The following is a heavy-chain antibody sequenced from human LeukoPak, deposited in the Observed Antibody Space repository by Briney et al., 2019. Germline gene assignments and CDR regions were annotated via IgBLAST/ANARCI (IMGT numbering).Heavy chain of an antibody. CDR2: IYSSGST. CDR3: ARDQMEYYYDSSGYYPYH. V-gene: IGHV4-4*07. D-gene: IGHD3-22*01. J-gene: IGHJ4*02. Sequence: TASETLSLTCTVSGGSISTYSWSWIRQPAGKGPEWIGRIYSSGSTNYNPSLKSRVTISVDKSKNQFSLKLNSVTAADTAVYYCARDQMEYYYDSSGYYPYHWGQGTLVTVSS. CDR1: GGSISTYS.